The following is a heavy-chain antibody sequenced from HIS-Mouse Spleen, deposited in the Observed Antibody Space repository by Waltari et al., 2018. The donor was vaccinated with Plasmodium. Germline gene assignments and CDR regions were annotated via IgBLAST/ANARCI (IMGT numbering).Heavy chain of an antibody. J-gene: IGHJ2*01. CDR2: INHSGST. D-gene: IGHD3-10*01. V-gene: IGHV4-34*01. CDR1: GGSFSGYS. CDR3: ARGLRGHYWYFDL. Sequence: QVQLQQWGAGLLWPSETLSLPCAAYGGSFSGYSWPWIRQPPGKGLEWIGEINHSGSTNYNPSLKSRVTISVDTSKNQFSLKLSSVTAADTAVYYCARGLRGHYWYFDLWGRGTLVTVSS.